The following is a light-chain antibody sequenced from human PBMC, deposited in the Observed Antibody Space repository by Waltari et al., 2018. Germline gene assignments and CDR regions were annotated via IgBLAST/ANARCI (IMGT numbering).Light chain of an antibody. CDR1: QRVTYNY. V-gene: IGKV3-20*01. CDR2: GAS. J-gene: IGKJ1*01. Sequence: IVLTQSPGTLSLSPGERATLSCRASQRVTYNYLAWFQRKPGQAPRLLVYGASTRATGIPDRFSGSGSGTDFTLTITRLEPEDLAVYYCQQYGYSSWTFGQGTKVEIK. CDR3: QQYGYSSWT.